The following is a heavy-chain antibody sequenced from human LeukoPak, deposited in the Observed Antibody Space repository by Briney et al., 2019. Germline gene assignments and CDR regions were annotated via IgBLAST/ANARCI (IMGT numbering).Heavy chain of an antibody. CDR2: MNPNSGNT. D-gene: IGHD2-15*01. V-gene: IGHV1-8*01. Sequence: ASVKVSCKASGYTFTSYDINWVRQATGQGLEWMGWMNPNSGNTGYAQKFQGRVTMTRNTSISTAYMELSSPRSEDTAVYYCARGGSRWNGFDPWGQGTLVTVSS. CDR3: ARGGSRWNGFDP. CDR1: GYTFTSYD. J-gene: IGHJ5*02.